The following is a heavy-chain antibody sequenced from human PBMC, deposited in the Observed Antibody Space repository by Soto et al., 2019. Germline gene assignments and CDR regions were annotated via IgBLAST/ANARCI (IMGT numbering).Heavy chain of an antibody. Sequence: SETLSLTCAVSGHSISSRSDYWGWIRQTPGKGLEWIGSIYYSGSTNYNPSLKSRVTISVDTSKNQFSLKLTSVTAADTAVYYCARDKITGLFDYWGQGTLVTVSS. CDR2: IYYSGST. D-gene: IGHD2-8*02. CDR1: GHSISSRSDY. J-gene: IGHJ4*02. CDR3: ARDKITGLFDY. V-gene: IGHV4-39*07.